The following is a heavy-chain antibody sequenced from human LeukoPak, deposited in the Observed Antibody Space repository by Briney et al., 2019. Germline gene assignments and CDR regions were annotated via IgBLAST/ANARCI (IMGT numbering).Heavy chain of an antibody. CDR1: GYTFTSYG. D-gene: IGHD1-26*01. V-gene: IGHV1-18*01. Sequence: ASVKVSCKASGYTFTSYGISWVRQAPGKGLEWMGWIKGYNGDTNYAQKFQGRVTMTTDTSTSTAYMELRSLRSDDTAVYYCAREGGIVGALAYWGQGTLVTVSS. CDR2: IKGYNGDT. J-gene: IGHJ4*02. CDR3: AREGGIVGALAY.